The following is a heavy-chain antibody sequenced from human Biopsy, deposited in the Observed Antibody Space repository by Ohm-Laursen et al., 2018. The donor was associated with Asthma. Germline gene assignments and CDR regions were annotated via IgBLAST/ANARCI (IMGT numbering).Heavy chain of an antibody. Sequence: SLRLSCSASGFTFSNYVMSWVRQAPGKGLDWVAVISFDGSNKNYTDSVKGRFTISRDNSRNTLHLQMNSLRAEDTAVYYCAKDVFPGWELRRGPDYWGQGTLVTVSS. CDR1: GFTFSNYV. D-gene: IGHD1-26*01. J-gene: IGHJ4*02. V-gene: IGHV3-30*18. CDR2: ISFDGSNK. CDR3: AKDVFPGWELRRGPDY.